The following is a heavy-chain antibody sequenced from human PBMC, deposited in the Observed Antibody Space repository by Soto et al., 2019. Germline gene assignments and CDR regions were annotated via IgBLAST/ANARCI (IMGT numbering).Heavy chain of an antibody. D-gene: IGHD6-13*01. CDR3: RATEEQQLVSPSFDY. CDR2: IYTSGST. CDR1: GGSISSYY. J-gene: IGHJ4*02. V-gene: IGHV4-4*07. Sequence: QVQLQESGPGLVKPSETLSLTCTVSGGSISSYYWSWIRQPAGKGLEWIGRIYTSGSTNYNPSLKSRVTMSVDTSKNQFSLKLSSVTAADTAVYYCRATEEQQLVSPSFDYWGQGTLVTVSS.